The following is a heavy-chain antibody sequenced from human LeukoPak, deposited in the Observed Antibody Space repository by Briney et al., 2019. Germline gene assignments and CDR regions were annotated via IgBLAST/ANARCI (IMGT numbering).Heavy chain of an antibody. D-gene: IGHD3-3*01. CDR3: ARRPPYDFWSGYSEDYYHYYYMDV. CDR1: GYTFTSYD. Sequence: ASVKVSCKASGYTFTSYDINWVRQATGQGLEWMGWMNPNSGNTGYAQKFQGRVTMTRNTSISTAYMELSSLRSEDTAVYYCARRPPYDFWSGYSEDYYHYYYMDVWGKGTTVTVSS. J-gene: IGHJ6*03. V-gene: IGHV1-8*01. CDR2: MNPNSGNT.